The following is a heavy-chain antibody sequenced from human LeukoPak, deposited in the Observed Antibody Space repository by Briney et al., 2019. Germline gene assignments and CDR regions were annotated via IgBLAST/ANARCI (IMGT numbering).Heavy chain of an antibody. CDR2: IYTSGST. J-gene: IGHJ5*02. CDR1: GGSISSYY. Sequence: SETLSLTCTVSGGSISSYYWSWIRQPAGKGLEWIGRIYTSGSTNYNPSLKSRVTMSVDTSKNQFSLKLRSVTAADTAVYFCARDFPVCWLQPSWFDPWGQGTLVTVSS. CDR3: ARDFPVCWLQPSWFDP. V-gene: IGHV4-4*07. D-gene: IGHD5-24*01.